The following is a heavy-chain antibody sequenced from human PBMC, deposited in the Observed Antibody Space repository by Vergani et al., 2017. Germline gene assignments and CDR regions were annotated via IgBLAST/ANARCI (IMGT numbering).Heavy chain of an antibody. Sequence: QVQLVESGGGLVKPGGSPRLSCAASGFTFSDYYMSWIRQAPGKGLEWVSYISSSGSTIYYADSVKGRFTISRDNAKNSLYLQMNSLRAEDTAVYYCARDLYPTPFHPTGMDVWGQGTTVTVSS. D-gene: IGHD2-21*01. CDR3: ARDLYPTPFHPTGMDV. V-gene: IGHV3-11*01. CDR2: ISSSGSTI. J-gene: IGHJ6*02. CDR1: GFTFSDYY.